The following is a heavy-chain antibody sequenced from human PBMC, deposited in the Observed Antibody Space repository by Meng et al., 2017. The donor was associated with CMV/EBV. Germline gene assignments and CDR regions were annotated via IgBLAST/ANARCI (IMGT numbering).Heavy chain of an antibody. CDR2: IYWDDDK. CDR1: GFSLSPRGVG. D-gene: IGHD6-13*01. J-gene: IGHJ5*02. CDR3: AHRGRIAAAGTDWFDP. V-gene: IGHV2-5*02. Sequence: ISFTECGPTLVKHTQTLTLTCTSSGFSLSPRGVGVALIRPPPGKALEWLALIYWDDDKRYRPSLKSRLTITKDTSHHQVVLTMTNMDPVDTATYYCAHRGRIAAAGTDWFDPWGQGTLVTVSS.